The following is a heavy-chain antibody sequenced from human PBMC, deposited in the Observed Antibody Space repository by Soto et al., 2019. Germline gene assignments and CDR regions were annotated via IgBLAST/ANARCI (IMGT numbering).Heavy chain of an antibody. J-gene: IGHJ6*02. CDR2: IYYSGST. CDR3: ARDILTGYYPSGMDV. Sequence: SETLSLTCTVSGGSVSSGSYYWSWIRQPPGKGLEWIGYIYYSGSTNYNPSLKSRVTISVDASKNQFSLKLSSVTAADTAVYYCARDILTGYYPSGMDVWGQGTTVTVSS. V-gene: IGHV4-61*01. CDR1: GGSVSSGSYY. D-gene: IGHD3-9*01.